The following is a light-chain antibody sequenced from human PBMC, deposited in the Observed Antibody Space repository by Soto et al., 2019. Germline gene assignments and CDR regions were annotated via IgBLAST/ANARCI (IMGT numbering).Light chain of an antibody. J-gene: IGLJ3*02. CDR2: STN. V-gene: IGLV8-61*01. Sequence: QTVVTQEPAFSVSPGGTVTLTCGLSSGSVSTSDYPSWYQQTPGQAPRTLIYSTNTRSSGVPDRFSGSILGNKAALTITGAQADDECDYYCVLYLGSGISVFGGGTKLTVL. CDR3: VLYLGSGISV. CDR1: SGSVSTSDY.